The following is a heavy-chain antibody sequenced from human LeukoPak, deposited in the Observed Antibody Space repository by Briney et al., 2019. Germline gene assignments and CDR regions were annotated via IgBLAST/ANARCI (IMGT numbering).Heavy chain of an antibody. CDR3: ARDHNFGVVPGY. D-gene: IGHD3-3*01. V-gene: IGHV1-8*03. Sequence: ASVKVSCKASGYTFTSYDINWVRQATGQGLEWTGWMNPNSGNTGYAQKFQGRVTITRNTSISTAYMELSSLRSEDTAVYYCARDHNFGVVPGYWGQGTLVTVSS. CDR2: MNPNSGNT. J-gene: IGHJ4*02. CDR1: GYTFTSYD.